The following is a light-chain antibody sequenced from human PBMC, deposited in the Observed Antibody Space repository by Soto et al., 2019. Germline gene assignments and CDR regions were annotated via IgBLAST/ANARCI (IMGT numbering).Light chain of an antibody. CDR2: EVN. J-gene: IGLJ1*01. CDR3: SSYSGASVSYV. V-gene: IGLV2-23*02. Sequence: QSALTQPASVSGSPGQSITISCTGTSSDVGTFNLVSWYQQHPGKAPKLLIFEVNNRPSGVSIRFSGSKSGNTASLTISGRQAEDEADYYCSSYSGASVSYVFGTGTKLTVL. CDR1: SSDVGTFNL.